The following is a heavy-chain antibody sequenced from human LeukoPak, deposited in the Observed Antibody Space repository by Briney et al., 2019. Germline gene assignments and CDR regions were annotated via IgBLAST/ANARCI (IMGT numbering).Heavy chain of an antibody. V-gene: IGHV1-3*01. J-gene: IGHJ4*02. Sequence: GASVKVSCKASGYTFTSYAMHWVRQAPGQRLEWMGWINAGNGNTKYSQKFQGRVTITRDTSASTAYMELSSLRSEDTAVYYCARPLGIAAAGTSFYWGQGTLVTVSS. CDR2: INAGNGNT. CDR1: GYTFTSYA. D-gene: IGHD6-13*01. CDR3: ARPLGIAAAGTSFY.